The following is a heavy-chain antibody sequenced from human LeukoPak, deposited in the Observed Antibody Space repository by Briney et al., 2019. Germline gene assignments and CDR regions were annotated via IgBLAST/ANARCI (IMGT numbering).Heavy chain of an antibody. D-gene: IGHD5-12*01. CDR1: GFTFSTSW. CDR3: ARGYSGYEFGY. CDR2: IKEDGSEE. V-gene: IGHV3-7*04. J-gene: IGHJ4*02. Sequence: SGGSLRLSCAASGFTFSTSWMNWVRQAPGKGLEWVANIKEDGSEEYYVDSVKGRFTISRDNARKSLYLQMNSLRVEDTAVYYCARGYSGYEFGYWGQGTLVTVS.